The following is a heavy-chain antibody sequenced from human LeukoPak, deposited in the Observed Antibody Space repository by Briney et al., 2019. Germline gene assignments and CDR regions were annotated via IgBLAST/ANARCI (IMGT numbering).Heavy chain of an antibody. CDR2: ISSSGSTI. Sequence: GGSLRLSCAASGFTFSDYYMSWIRQAPGKGLEWVSYISSSGSTIYYADSVKGRFTISRDNAKNSLYLQMNSLRAEDTAVYYCARDLAVAGRYYYYGMDVWGQGTTVTVSS. CDR3: ARDLAVAGRYYYYGMDV. D-gene: IGHD6-19*01. V-gene: IGHV3-11*01. CDR1: GFTFSDYY. J-gene: IGHJ6*02.